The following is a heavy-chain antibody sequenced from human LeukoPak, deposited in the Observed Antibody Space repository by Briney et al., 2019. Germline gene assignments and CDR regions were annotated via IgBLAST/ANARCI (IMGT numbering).Heavy chain of an antibody. V-gene: IGHV1-8*03. CDR3: ARGRVDFWSGYSYYFDY. Sequence: ASVNVSCKASGYTFTSYDINWVRQATGQGLEWMGWMNPNSGNTGYAQKFQGRVTITRNTSISTAYMELSSLRSEDTAVYYCARGRVDFWSGYSYYFDYWGQGTLVTVSS. D-gene: IGHD3-3*01. CDR2: MNPNSGNT. J-gene: IGHJ4*02. CDR1: GYTFTSYD.